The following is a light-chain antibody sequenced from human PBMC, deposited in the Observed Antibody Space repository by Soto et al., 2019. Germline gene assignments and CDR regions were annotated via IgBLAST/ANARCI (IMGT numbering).Light chain of an antibody. CDR3: QQLRAYPHT. CDR1: QTINNY. J-gene: IGKJ2*01. CDR2: PAS. V-gene: IGKV1-9*01. Sequence: DIQLTQSPPFLSASVGDRVTVTCRASQTINNYLAWFRKKEGKAPEFLIYPASTLQGGVPSRFSGHGFGINVTLTISSLQPEDFATYYCQQLRAYPHTFGQGTKLDIK.